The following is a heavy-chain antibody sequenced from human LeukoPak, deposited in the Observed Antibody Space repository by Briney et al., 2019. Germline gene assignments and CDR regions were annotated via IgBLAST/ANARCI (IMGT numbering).Heavy chain of an antibody. V-gene: IGHV3-23*01. CDR1: GFTFSIYA. D-gene: IGHD2-2*01. CDR2: ITSSGPGT. Sequence: GGSLRLSCAASGFTFSIYAMSWVRQAPGKGLEWVSSITSSGPGTFSADSVKGRFTISRDNSKNTLYLQMNSLRAEDTAVYYCAKDYRYCTSTSCYGDDAFDIWGQGTMVTVSS. J-gene: IGHJ3*02. CDR3: AKDYRYCTSTSCYGDDAFDI.